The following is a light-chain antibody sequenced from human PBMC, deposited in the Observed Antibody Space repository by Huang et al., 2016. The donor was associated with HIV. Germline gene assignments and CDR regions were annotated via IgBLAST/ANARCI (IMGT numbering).Light chain of an antibody. J-gene: IGKJ1*01. Sequence: DIQMTQSPSSLSASVGDRVAITCRARQGISNSLAWYQQKPGKAPKLLLYAASKLVGGVTSRFSGSGSGAVYTLTISSLQPEDVAVYHCQQYHGVPWTFGQGTKVEVK. CDR2: AAS. CDR1: QGISNS. V-gene: IGKV1-NL1*01. CDR3: QQYHGVPWT.